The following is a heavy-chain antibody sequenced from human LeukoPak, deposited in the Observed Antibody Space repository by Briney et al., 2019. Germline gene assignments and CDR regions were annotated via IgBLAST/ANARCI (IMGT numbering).Heavy chain of an antibody. Sequence: XXLSCAASGFTFSSHAMRWVRQAPGKGMEWVSRISSGGGTKDYTESVKGGFTISRENTKKTRYLQMNSLRAEDTAVYYCAKDRSGSGYFDYWGQGTLVTVSS. CDR3: AKDRSGSGYFDY. D-gene: IGHD3-10*01. J-gene: IGHJ4*02. CDR1: GFTFSSHA. CDR2: ISSGGGTK. V-gene: IGHV3-23*01.